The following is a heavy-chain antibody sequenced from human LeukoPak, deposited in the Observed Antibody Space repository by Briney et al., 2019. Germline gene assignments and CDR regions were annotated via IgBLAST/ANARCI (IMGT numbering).Heavy chain of an antibody. V-gene: IGHV4-34*01. Sequence: PSETLSLTCAVSGGSFSGYYWSWIRQPPGKGLEWIGEINHSRSTNYNPSLKSRVTISVDTSKNQSSLKLSSVTAADTAVYYCARGSLIVVVPAAPYYYYYGMDVWGQGTTVTVSS. CDR2: INHSRST. J-gene: IGHJ6*01. CDR1: GGSFSGYY. CDR3: ARGSLIVVVPAAPYYYYYGMDV. D-gene: IGHD2-2*01.